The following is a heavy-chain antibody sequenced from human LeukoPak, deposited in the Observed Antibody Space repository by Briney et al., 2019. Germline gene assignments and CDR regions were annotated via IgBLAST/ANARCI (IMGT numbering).Heavy chain of an antibody. CDR1: GYTFTSYA. CDR2: INAGNGNT. D-gene: IGHD5-12*01. J-gene: IGHJ4*02. V-gene: IGHV1-3*01. Sequence: ASVKVSCKASGYTFTSYAMHWVRQAPGQRLEWMGWINAGNGNTKYSQKFQGRVTITRDTSASTAYMELSSLRSEDTAVYYCARADGYDWALGYWGQGTLVTVSS. CDR3: ARADGYDWALGY.